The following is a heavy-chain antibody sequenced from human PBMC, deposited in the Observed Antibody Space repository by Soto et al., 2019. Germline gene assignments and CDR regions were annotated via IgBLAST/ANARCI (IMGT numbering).Heavy chain of an antibody. J-gene: IGHJ4*02. CDR2: ISGGGDSP. V-gene: IGHV3-23*01. CDR1: GFTVSTYT. CDR3: AKARCSTAACYVPDY. D-gene: IGHD2-2*01. Sequence: EVHLWESGGGLVQPGGSLRLSCAASGFTVSTYTMSWVRQAPGKRLEWVSSISGGGDSPSYADSVQGRFTISRDNPKNTLYLQMNSLRAEDTALYYCAKARCSTAACYVPDYWGQGTLVTVSS.